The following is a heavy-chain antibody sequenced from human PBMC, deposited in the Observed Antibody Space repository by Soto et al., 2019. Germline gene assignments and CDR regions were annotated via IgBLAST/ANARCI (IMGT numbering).Heavy chain of an antibody. V-gene: IGHV3-74*01. CDR2: IDHDGPT. J-gene: IGHJ4*02. Sequence: EVQLVESGGGLVQPGGSLRLSCAGSGFTFSNYWMHWVRQAPGKGLEWVSRIDHDGPTDYADSVRGLFTISRDNAENTLYLQMNSLRPEDTAVYYCVRDRHGDYWGQGTLVTVSS. CDR1: GFTFSNYW. CDR3: VRDRHGDY.